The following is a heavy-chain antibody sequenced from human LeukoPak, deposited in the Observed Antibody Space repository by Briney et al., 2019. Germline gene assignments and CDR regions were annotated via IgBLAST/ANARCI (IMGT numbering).Heavy chain of an antibody. D-gene: IGHD4-17*01. V-gene: IGHV6-1*01. CDR1: GDSVLSNSST. CDR2: TYYWSKWYN. CDR3: VRERLTPRLGGDAYFYMDV. Sequence: SQTLSLTCAISGDSVLSNSSTWNWIRQSPSRGLEWLGRTYYWSKWYNDYAPSQKSQLTIDRDTSKNHFSLQLSSVTPEDTAIYFCVRERLTPRLGGDAYFYMDVWGKGTTVTVS. J-gene: IGHJ6*03.